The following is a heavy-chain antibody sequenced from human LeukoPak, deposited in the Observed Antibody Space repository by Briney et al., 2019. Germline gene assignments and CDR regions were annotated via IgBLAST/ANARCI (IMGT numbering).Heavy chain of an antibody. D-gene: IGHD6-13*01. CDR3: ASGPYPAAGTDHQFDY. CDR1: GASISSYY. Sequence: PSETLSLTCTVSGASISSYYWSWIRQPPGKGLEWIGYIFYSGSTLYNPSLQSRVTISVDTSKNQFSLKLTSVTAADTAVHYCASGPYPAAGTDHQFDYWGQGTLVTVSS. V-gene: IGHV4-59*01. CDR2: IFYSGST. J-gene: IGHJ4*02.